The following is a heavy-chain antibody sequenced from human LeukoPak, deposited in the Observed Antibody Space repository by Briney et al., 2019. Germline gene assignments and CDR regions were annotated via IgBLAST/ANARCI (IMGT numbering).Heavy chain of an antibody. CDR2: IYYSGST. CDR1: GGSINSYY. V-gene: IGHV4-59*08. Sequence: PSETLSLTCTVSGGSINSYYWSWIRQPPGKGLEWIGYIYYSGSTKYNPSLKSRVTISVDTSKNQFSLKLSSVTAADTAVYYCARTYSSSEGFYYYYYGMDVWGQGTTVTVSS. J-gene: IGHJ6*02. CDR3: ARTYSSSEGFYYYYYGMDV. D-gene: IGHD6-13*01.